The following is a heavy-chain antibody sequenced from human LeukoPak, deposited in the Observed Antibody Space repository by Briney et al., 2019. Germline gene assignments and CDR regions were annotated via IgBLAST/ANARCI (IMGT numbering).Heavy chain of an antibody. V-gene: IGHV1-69*06. CDR2: IIPSCGKT. D-gene: IGHD2-2*01. CDR1: GGSFSTYG. J-gene: IGHJ4*02. Sequence: ASVKVSCKASGGSFSTYGFNWVRQAPGQGLEWMGGIIPSCGKTNYAQKFQGRVTITADKSTSTAYMELSSLRSEDTAVYYCARVKEYCSSTSRYYRLYWYFDYWGQGTLVTVSS. CDR3: ARVKEYCSSTSRYYRLYWYFDY.